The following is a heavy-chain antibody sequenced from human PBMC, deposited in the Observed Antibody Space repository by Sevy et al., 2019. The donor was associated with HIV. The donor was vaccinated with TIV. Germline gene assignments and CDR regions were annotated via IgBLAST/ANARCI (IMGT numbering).Heavy chain of an antibody. Sequence: ASVKVSCKASGYYFTGYYVHWVRQAPGQGLEWMGWVNPNGGGTNIGQKFHGRVTMSRDTSITTAYMELIGLTSNDTGVYYCARSVYGSGTYLNDYWGQGTLVIVSS. CDR2: VNPNGGGT. J-gene: IGHJ4*02. CDR3: ARSVYGSGTYLNDY. CDR1: GYYFTGYY. V-gene: IGHV1-2*02. D-gene: IGHD3-10*01.